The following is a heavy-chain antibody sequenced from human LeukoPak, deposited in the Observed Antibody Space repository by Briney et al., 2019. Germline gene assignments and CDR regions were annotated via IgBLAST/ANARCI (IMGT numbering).Heavy chain of an antibody. J-gene: IGHJ4*02. CDR1: GFTVSSYS. CDR2: ISSSSSTI. D-gene: IGHD7-27*01. Sequence: GGSLRLSCAASGFTVSSYSMNWVRQAPGKGLEWVSYISSSSSTIYYADSVKGRFTISRDNAKNSLYLQMNSLRAEDTAVYYCARDLGYWGQGTLVTVSS. CDR3: ARDLGY. V-gene: IGHV3-48*01.